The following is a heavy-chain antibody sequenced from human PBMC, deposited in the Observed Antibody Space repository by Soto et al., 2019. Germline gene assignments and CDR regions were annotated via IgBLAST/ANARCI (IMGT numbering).Heavy chain of an antibody. CDR2: IYYSGST. CDR1: GGSISSYY. V-gene: IGHV4-59*01. Sequence: SETLSLTCTVSGGSISSYYWSWIRQPPGKGLEWIGYIYYSGSTNYNPSLKSRVTISVDTSKNQFSLKLSSVTTADTAVDYCARSDGRYWGQGTLVTVSS. J-gene: IGHJ4*02. CDR3: ARSDGRY.